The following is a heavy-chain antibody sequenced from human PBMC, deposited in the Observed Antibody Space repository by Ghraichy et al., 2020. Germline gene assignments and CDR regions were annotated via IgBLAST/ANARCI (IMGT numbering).Heavy chain of an antibody. D-gene: IGHD6-19*01. CDR1: GGSISSSSYY. Sequence: GSLRLSCTVSGGSISSSSYYWGWIRQPPGKGLEWIGSIYYSGSTYYNPSLKSRVTISVDTSKNQFSLKLSSVTAADTSVYYCARSIAVAGYYFDYWGQGTLVTVSS. V-gene: IGHV4-39*01. CDR2: IYYSGST. J-gene: IGHJ4*02. CDR3: ARSIAVAGYYFDY.